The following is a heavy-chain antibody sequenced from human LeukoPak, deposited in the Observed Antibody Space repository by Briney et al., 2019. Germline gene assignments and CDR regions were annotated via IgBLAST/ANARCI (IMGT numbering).Heavy chain of an antibody. J-gene: IGHJ4*02. V-gene: IGHV3-9*01. CDR1: GFTFDDYA. D-gene: IGHD6-19*01. CDR3: ARVYSSGWYAPPWFDY. CDR2: ISWNSGSI. Sequence: GGSLRLSCAASGFTFDDYAMHWVRQAPGKGLEWVSGISWNSGSIGYADSVKGRFTISRDNAKNTLYLQMNSLRAEDTAVYYCARVYSSGWYAPPWFDYWGQGTLVTVSS.